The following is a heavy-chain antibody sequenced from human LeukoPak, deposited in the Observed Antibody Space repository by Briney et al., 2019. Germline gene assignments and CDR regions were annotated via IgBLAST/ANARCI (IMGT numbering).Heavy chain of an antibody. CDR3: ARLREIPVFGVVTKSTSYFDY. CDR1: GFTFSNYW. V-gene: IGHV3-74*01. D-gene: IGHD3-3*01. CDR2: ITEDGTST. J-gene: IGHJ4*02. Sequence: GGSLRLSCAASGFTFSNYWMHWVRQAPGKGLVWVSHITEDGTSTTYADSVKGRFTISRDNAKNSLYLQMNSLRAEDTAVYYCARLREIPVFGVVTKSTSYFDYWGQGTLVSVSS.